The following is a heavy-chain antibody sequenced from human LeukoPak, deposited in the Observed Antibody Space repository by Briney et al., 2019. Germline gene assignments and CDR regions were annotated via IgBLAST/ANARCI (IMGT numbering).Heavy chain of an antibody. J-gene: IGHJ4*02. D-gene: IGHD3-10*01. CDR2: INPNSGGT. CDR1: GYTFTGYY. V-gene: IGHV1-2*02. Sequence: ASVKVSCKASGYTFTGYYMHWGRQAPGQGLEWMGWINPNSGGTNYAQKFQGRVTMTRDTSISTAYMELSRLRSDDTAVYYCARNLGYYGSGSYFSQTDYWGQGTLVTVSS. CDR3: ARNLGYYGSGSYFSQTDY.